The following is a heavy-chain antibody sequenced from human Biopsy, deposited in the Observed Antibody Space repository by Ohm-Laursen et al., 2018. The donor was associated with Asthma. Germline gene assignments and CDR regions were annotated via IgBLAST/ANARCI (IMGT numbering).Heavy chain of an antibody. Sequence: SLRLSCSASGLTFRNYGMHWVRQAPGKGLEWVALISFDGSTKYFADSVKGRFTISRDNSKNTLYLQMNGLRAEDTAVYYCARAISSSWWAVEYWGQGTLVTVSS. CDR2: ISFDGSTK. J-gene: IGHJ4*02. CDR1: GLTFRNYG. CDR3: ARAISSSWWAVEY. D-gene: IGHD6-6*01. V-gene: IGHV3-30*03.